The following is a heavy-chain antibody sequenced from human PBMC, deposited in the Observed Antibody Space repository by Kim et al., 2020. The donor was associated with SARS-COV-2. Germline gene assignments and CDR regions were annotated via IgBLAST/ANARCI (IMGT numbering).Heavy chain of an antibody. D-gene: IGHD6-13*01. CDR1: GYTLTELS. CDR2: FDPEDGET. J-gene: IGHJ6*02. Sequence: ASVKVSCKVSGYTLTELSMHWVRQAPGKGLEWMGGFDPEDGETIYAQKFQGRVTMTEDTSTDTAYMELSSLRSEDTAVYYCATNSFDIAAAVGYYYYYGMDVWGQGTTVTVSS. CDR3: ATNSFDIAAAVGYYYYYGMDV. V-gene: IGHV1-24*01.